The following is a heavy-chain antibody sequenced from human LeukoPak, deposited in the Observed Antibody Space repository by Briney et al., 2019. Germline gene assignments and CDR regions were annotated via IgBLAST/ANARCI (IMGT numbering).Heavy chain of an antibody. Sequence: GGSLRLSCAASGFTFSSYGMHWVRQAPGKGLEWVAVIWYDGSNKYYADSVKGRFTISRDNSKNTLYLQMNSLRAEDTAVYYCARDAYYYDSSGYYFDYWGQGTLVTVSS. CDR1: GFTFSSYG. V-gene: IGHV3-33*01. D-gene: IGHD3-22*01. CDR2: IWYDGSNK. CDR3: ARDAYYYDSSGYYFDY. J-gene: IGHJ4*02.